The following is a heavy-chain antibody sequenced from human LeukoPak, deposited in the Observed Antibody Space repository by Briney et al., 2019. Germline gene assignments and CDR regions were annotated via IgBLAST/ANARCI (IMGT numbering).Heavy chain of an antibody. Sequence: SETLSLTCTVSGYSISSGYYWGWIRQPPGKGLEWIGSIYHSGTTYYNPSLKSRVTISVDTSKNQFSLKLSSVTAADTAVYYCARLDYSSGWYQGYYYYMDVWGKGTTVTISS. CDR1: GYSISSGYY. D-gene: IGHD6-19*01. J-gene: IGHJ6*03. CDR3: ARLDYSSGWYQGYYYYMDV. CDR2: IYHSGTT. V-gene: IGHV4-38-2*02.